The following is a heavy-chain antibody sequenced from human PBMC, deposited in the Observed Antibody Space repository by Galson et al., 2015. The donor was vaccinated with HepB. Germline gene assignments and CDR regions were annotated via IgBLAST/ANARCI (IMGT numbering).Heavy chain of an antibody. CDR3: AREGEGAATPFDY. V-gene: IGHV1-2*02. J-gene: IGHJ4*02. CDR2: INSNSGGT. CDR1: GYTFTGHY. Sequence: SVKVSCKASGYTFTGHYMHWVREAPGQGLEWMGWINSNSGGTNYPQKFQGRVTVTRDTSISTVYMELRRLTSDDTAVYYCAREGEGAATPFDYWGQGTLVTVSS. D-gene: IGHD2-15*01.